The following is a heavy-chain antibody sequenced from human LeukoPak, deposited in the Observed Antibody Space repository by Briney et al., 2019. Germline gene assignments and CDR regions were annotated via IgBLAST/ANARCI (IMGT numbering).Heavy chain of an antibody. CDR2: ISGSGGST. J-gene: IGHJ4*02. CDR3: ARGDTQSKYRQFDS. CDR1: GFTLSSYG. D-gene: IGHD1-26*01. V-gene: IGHV3-23*01. Sequence: PGGSLRLSCAASGFTLSSYGMSWVRQAPGKGLEWVSAISGSGGSTYYADSVKGRFTISRDNSKNTLYLQMNSLRAEDTAVYYCARGDTQSKYRQFDSWGQGSLVIVSS.